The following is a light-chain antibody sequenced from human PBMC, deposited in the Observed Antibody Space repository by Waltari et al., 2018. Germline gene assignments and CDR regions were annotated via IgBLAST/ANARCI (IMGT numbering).Light chain of an antibody. CDR3: QTWDGSTAV. V-gene: IGLV3-1*01. CDR1: RLGDKV. J-gene: IGLJ3*02. CDR2: QDT. Sequence: SYELTQPPSVSVSPGKTVSITCPGDRLGDKVASWYQQKPSQSPVMVIYQDTQRPSGIPERFSGSNSGNTATLTISGTQIMDEADYYCQTWDGSTAVFGGGTKVTVL.